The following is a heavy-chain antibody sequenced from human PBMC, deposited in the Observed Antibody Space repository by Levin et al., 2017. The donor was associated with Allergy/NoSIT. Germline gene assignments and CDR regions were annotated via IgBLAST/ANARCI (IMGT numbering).Heavy chain of an antibody. V-gene: IGHV3-23*01. D-gene: IGHD1-20*01. J-gene: IGHJ4*02. CDR3: AKDVGRRITGPLSGY. Sequence: GGSLRLSCAASGFTFSSYAMSWVRQAPGKGLEWVSAISGSGGSTYYADSVKGRFTISRDNSKNTLYLQMNSLRAEDTAVYYCAKDVGRRITGPLSGYWGQGTLVTVSS. CDR1: GFTFSSYA. CDR2: ISGSGGST.